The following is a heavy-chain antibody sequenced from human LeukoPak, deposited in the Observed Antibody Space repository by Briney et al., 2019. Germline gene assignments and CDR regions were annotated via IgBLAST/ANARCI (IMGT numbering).Heavy chain of an antibody. CDR3: TRGLSLRSGYFDN. CDR1: GGSFSGYY. J-gene: IGHJ4*02. Sequence: SETLSLTCAVYGGSFSGYYWSWVRQPPGKGLEWIGEMNHVGSTNYNPSLKSRVTISVDTSKNQFSLKLGSVTAADTAVYYCTRGLSLRSGYFDNWGQGTLVTVSS. V-gene: IGHV4-34*01. D-gene: IGHD3-3*01. CDR2: MNHVGST.